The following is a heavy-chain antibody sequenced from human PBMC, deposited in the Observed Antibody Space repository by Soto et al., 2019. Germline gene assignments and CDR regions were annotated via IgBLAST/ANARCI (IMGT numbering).Heavy chain of an antibody. CDR1: GYTFTSYA. CDR2: INAGNGNT. CDR3: AREALYCGGDCYSASYFDY. V-gene: IGHV1-3*01. J-gene: IGHJ4*02. D-gene: IGHD2-21*02. Sequence: ASVNVSCKASGYTFTSYAMHWVRQAPGQRLEWMGWINAGNGNTKYSQKFQGRVTITRDTSASTAYMELSSLRSEDTAVYYCAREALYCGGDCYSASYFDYWGQGTLVTVSS.